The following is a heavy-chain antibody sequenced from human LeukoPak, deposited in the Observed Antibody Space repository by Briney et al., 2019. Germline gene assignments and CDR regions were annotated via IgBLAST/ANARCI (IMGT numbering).Heavy chain of an antibody. J-gene: IGHJ6*02. CDR2: INHSGST. D-gene: IGHD2-15*01. Sequence: SETLSLTCAVYGGSFSGYYWSWIRQPPGKGLEWIGEINHSGSTNYNPSLKSRVTISVDTSKNQFSLKLSSVTAADTAVYYCARGANFYYYGMDVWGQGTTVTVS. CDR1: GGSFSGYY. CDR3: ARGANFYYYGMDV. V-gene: IGHV4-34*01.